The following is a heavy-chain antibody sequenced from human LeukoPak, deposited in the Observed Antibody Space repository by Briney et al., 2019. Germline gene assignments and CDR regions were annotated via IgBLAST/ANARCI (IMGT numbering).Heavy chain of an antibody. CDR2: INSDGSST. J-gene: IGHJ5*02. CDR1: GFTFSNYY. Sequence: GGSLRLSCAASGFTFSNYYMHWVRQAPGEGLVWVSRINSDGSSTRYADSVKGRFTISRDNAKNSLYLQMNSLRAEDTAVYYCARETAYCGGDCYSGIGNWFDPWGQGTLVTVSS. CDR3: ARETAYCGGDCYSGIGNWFDP. D-gene: IGHD2-21*02. V-gene: IGHV3-74*01.